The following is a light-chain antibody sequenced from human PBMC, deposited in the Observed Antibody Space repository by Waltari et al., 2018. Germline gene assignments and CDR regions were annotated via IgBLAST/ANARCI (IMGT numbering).Light chain of an antibody. J-gene: IGLJ3*02. CDR2: RAD. Sequence: QSVLTQPPSASGTPGQRVTISCSGSNSNIGKNFVYWYQQLAGTAPKRLVYRADQRPSGVPDRFSGSKSGTSASLAITGLRSDDEADYYCAAWDDSLSGQVLFGGGTKLTVL. CDR1: NSNIGKNF. CDR3: AAWDDSLSGQVL. V-gene: IGLV1-47*01.